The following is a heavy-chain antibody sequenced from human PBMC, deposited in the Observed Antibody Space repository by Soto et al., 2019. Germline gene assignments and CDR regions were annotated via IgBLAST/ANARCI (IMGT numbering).Heavy chain of an antibody. V-gene: IGHV1-46*01. CDR1: GYTFTSYY. J-gene: IGHJ3*02. CDR2: INPSGGST. Sequence: WASVKVSCKASGYTFTSYYMHWVRQAPGQGLEWMGIINPSGGSTSYAQKFQGRVTMTRDTSTSTVYMELSSLRSEDTAVYYCARDDLPNYDFWSGYSLRAFDIWGQGTMVTVSS. CDR3: ARDDLPNYDFWSGYSLRAFDI. D-gene: IGHD3-3*01.